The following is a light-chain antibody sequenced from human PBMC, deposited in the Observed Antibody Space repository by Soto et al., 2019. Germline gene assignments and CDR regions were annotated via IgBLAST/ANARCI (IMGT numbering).Light chain of an antibody. CDR2: ENY. V-gene: IGLV1-51*02. CDR1: ASNIGNNY. Sequence: QSVLTQPPSVSAAPGQKVTISCSRSASNIGNNYVSWYQQLPGTAPKLLIYENYERPSGIPDRFSGSKSGTSATLGITGLQTGDEADYYCGAWDNSLTGGVFGGGTKVTVL. CDR3: GAWDNSLTGGV. J-gene: IGLJ2*01.